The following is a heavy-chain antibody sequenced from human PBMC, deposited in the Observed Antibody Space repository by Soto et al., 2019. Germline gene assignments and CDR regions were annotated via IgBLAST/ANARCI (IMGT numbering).Heavy chain of an antibody. D-gene: IGHD3-22*01. J-gene: IGHJ4*02. CDR1: GGPFTTYG. CDR3: ARAGADYYYDGSGYYQFDF. Sequence: GDLLTICSQGAGGPFTTYGIGWLRPLPGKGLECMGIIYPGDSDTIYSPSFQGQVTISADKSITTAYLQWSSLKASDTAMYCCARAGADYYYDGSGYYQFDFWGQGTLVTISS. V-gene: IGHV5-51*01. CDR2: IYPGDSDT.